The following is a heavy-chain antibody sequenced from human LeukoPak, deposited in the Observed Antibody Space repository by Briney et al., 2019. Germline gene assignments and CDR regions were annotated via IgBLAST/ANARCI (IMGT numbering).Heavy chain of an antibody. V-gene: IGHV3-30*02. D-gene: IGHD3-16*01. CDR2: IRYDGSNK. CDR1: GFTFSSYG. CDR3: ARDLGIPGPFDY. Sequence: GGSLRLSCAASGFTFSSYGMHWVRQAPGKGLEWVAFIRYDGSNKYYADSVKGRFTISRDNSKNTLYLQMNSLRAEDTAVYYCARDLGIPGPFDYWGQGTLVTVSS. J-gene: IGHJ4*02.